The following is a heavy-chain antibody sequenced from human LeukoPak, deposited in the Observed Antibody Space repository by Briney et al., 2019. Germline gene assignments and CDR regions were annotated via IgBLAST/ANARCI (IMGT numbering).Heavy chain of an antibody. J-gene: IGHJ4*03. V-gene: IGHV4-38-2*02. CDR2: IYHSGST. CDR3: ARVRYSGYDRGYFDY. D-gene: IGHD5-12*01. CDR1: GYSISSGYY. Sequence: TSETLSLTCTVSGYSISSGYYWGWIRQPPGKGLEWIGSIYHSGSTYYNPSLKSRVTISVDTSKNQFSLKLSSVTAADTAVYYCARVRYSGYDRGYFDYWGQGTLVTVSS.